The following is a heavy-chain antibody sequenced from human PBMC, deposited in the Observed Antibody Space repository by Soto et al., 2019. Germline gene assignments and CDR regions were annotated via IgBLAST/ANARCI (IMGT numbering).Heavy chain of an antibody. CDR3: AARHFWSRPWTDRRLDY. CDR2: ISHSGNT. V-gene: IGHV4-4*02. Sequence: QVQLQESGPGLVKPSGTLSLTCVVSGDSINSSHWWNWVRQPPEKGLEWIGQISHSGNTSYNPSLTSPVTISVDKSKSHFSLKLTSVTAADTAVYYCAARHFWSRPWTDRRLDYWGQGTLVTVSS. CDR1: GDSINSSHW. J-gene: IGHJ4*02. D-gene: IGHD3-3*02.